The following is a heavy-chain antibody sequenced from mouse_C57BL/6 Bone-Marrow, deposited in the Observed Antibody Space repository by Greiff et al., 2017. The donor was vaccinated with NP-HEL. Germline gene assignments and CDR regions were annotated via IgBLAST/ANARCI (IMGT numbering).Heavy chain of an antibody. CDR3: AREGWFPYAMGY. J-gene: IGHJ4*01. V-gene: IGHV5-16*01. CDR1: GFTFSDYY. CDR2: INHDGSST. D-gene: IGHD2-3*01. Sequence: EVMLVESEGGLVQPGSSMKLSCTASGFTFSDYYMAWVRQVPEKGLEWVANINHDGSSTYYLDSLKSRFIISRDNAKNILYLQMSSLKSEDTATYYCAREGWFPYAMGYWGQGTSVTVSS.